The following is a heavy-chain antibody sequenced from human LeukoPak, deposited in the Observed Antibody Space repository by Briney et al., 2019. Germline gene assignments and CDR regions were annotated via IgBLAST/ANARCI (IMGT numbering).Heavy chain of an antibody. CDR3: AKDLHSSSWYNYFQH. J-gene: IGHJ1*01. CDR2: ISDSGGST. CDR1: GFTFSSYA. Sequence: GGSLRLSCAASGFTFSSYAMSWVRQAPGKGLEWVSAISDSGGSTYYADSVTGRFTVSRDDCKNTLYLQMNSLRAEDTAVYYCAKDLHSSSWYNYFQHWGQGTLVTVSS. V-gene: IGHV3-23*01. D-gene: IGHD6-13*01.